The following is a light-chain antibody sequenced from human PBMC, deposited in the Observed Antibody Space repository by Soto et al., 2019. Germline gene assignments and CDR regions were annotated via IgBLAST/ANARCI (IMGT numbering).Light chain of an antibody. V-gene: IGLV2-14*01. CDR3: SSSPSSSTLLYV. CDR1: SSDVGGYNY. Sequence: QSALTQPASVSGSPGQSITISCTGTSSDVGGYNYVSWYQQHPGKAPKLMIYDVSNRPSGVSNRFSGSKSGNTASLTISGLQAEDEPDYSCSSSPSSSTLLYVFGTGTKLTFL. J-gene: IGLJ1*01. CDR2: DVS.